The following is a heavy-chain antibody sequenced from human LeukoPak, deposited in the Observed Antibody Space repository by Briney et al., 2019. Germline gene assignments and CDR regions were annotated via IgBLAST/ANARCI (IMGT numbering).Heavy chain of an antibody. D-gene: IGHD6-19*01. Sequence: RGGSLRLSCAASGYIFSSYGMHRVRRVPDKGLEGVTFIQYDGSNKYYADSVKGRFSISRDNSKNTMYLQMNSLRAEDTAVYYCAKHEGAVAGTFWFDPWGEGTLVTV. V-gene: IGHV3-30*02. J-gene: IGHJ5*02. CDR3: AKHEGAVAGTFWFDP. CDR2: IQYDGSNK. CDR1: GYIFSSYG.